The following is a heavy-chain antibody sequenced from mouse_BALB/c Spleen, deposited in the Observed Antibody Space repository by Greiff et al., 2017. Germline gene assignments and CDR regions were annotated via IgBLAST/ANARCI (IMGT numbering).Heavy chain of an antibody. D-gene: IGHD1-1*01. Sequence: DVKLVESGGGLVQPGGSRKLSCAASGFTFSSFGMHWVRQAPEKGLEWVAYISSGSSTIYYADTVKGRFTISRDNPKNTLFLQMTSLRSEDTAMYYCARNYYGFDYWGQGTTLTVSS. V-gene: IGHV5-17*02. CDR1: GFTFSSFG. CDR3: ARNYYGFDY. J-gene: IGHJ2*01. CDR2: ISSGSSTI.